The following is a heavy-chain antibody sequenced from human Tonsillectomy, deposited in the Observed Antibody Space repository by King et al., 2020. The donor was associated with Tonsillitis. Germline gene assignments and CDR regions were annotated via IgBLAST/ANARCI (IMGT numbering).Heavy chain of an antibody. V-gene: IGHV4-34*01. Sequence: VQLQQWGAGLLKPSETLSLTCAVYGGSFSGYYWSWIRQPPGKGLEWIGEINHSGSTNYNPSLKSRVTISVDTSKNQFSLKLSSVTAADTAVYYCARGPYGYNFLRYDYWGQGTLVTVSS. CDR2: INHSGST. CDR3: ARGPYGYNFLRYDY. J-gene: IGHJ4*02. D-gene: IGHD5-24*01. CDR1: GGSFSGYY.